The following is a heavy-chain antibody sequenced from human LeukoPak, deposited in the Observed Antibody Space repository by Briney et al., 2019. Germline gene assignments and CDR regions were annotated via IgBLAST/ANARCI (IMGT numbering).Heavy chain of an antibody. Sequence: SETLSLTCAVYGGSFSGYYWSWIRQPPGKGLEWIGEINHSGSTNYNPSLKSRVTISVDTSKNQFSLKLSSVTAADTAVYYCARDNLYSYCSSTSCQYYFDYWGQGTLVTVSS. J-gene: IGHJ4*02. V-gene: IGHV4-34*01. D-gene: IGHD2-2*01. CDR2: INHSGST. CDR1: GGSFSGYY. CDR3: ARDNLYSYCSSTSCQYYFDY.